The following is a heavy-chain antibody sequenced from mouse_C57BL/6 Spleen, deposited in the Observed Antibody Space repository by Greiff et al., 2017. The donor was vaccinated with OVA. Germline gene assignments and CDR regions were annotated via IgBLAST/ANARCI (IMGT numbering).Heavy chain of an antibody. J-gene: IGHJ1*03. Sequence: EVQLVESGAELVKPGASVKLSCTASGFNIKDYYMHWVKQRTEQGLEWIGRIDPEDGETIYAPKFQGKATITADTSSNTAYLQLSSLTSEDTAVYYCARRDYGNNWYFDVWGTGTTVTVSS. CDR2: IDPEDGET. CDR3: ARRDYGNNWYFDV. D-gene: IGHD1-1*01. CDR1: GFNIKDYY. V-gene: IGHV14-2*01.